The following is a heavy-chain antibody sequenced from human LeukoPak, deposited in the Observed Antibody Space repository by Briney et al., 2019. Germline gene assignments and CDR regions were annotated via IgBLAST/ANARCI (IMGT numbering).Heavy chain of an antibody. CDR2: IGAAGNT. J-gene: IGHJ4*02. CDR1: GFTFSSHD. CDR3: SRSKSYSSGWTDFDC. D-gene: IGHD6-19*01. V-gene: IGHV3-13*01. Sequence: GGSLRLSCPASGFTFSSHDMHWVRQPTGKGLEWVSVIGAAGNTYYTDSVKGRFTISRENAKNSLYLQMDNLRAEDTAVYYCSRSKSYSSGWTDFDCWGQGTLVTVSS.